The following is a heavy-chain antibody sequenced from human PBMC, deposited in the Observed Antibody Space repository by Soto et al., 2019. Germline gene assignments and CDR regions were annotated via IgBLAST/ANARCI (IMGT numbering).Heavy chain of an antibody. D-gene: IGHD2-15*01. Sequence: QVQLQESGPGLVKPSETLSLTCTISGGSMRNVYWSWIRQPPGKGLEWIGFISHSGNTKYNPSLKSRVPMSIDTSNNQFSLSLKSVTAADTAVYFCARAHAPTLPFDYWGQGTLVTVSS. V-gene: IGHV4-59*01. CDR1: GGSMRNVY. CDR3: ARAHAPTLPFDY. J-gene: IGHJ4*02. CDR2: ISHSGNT.